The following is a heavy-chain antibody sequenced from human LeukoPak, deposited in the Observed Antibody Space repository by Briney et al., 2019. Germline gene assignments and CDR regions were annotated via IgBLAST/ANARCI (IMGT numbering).Heavy chain of an antibody. V-gene: IGHV3-33*01. J-gene: IGHJ4*02. Sequence: GGSLRLPCAASGFTFSSYGMHWVRQAPGKGLERVAVIWYDGSNKYYADSVKGRFTISRDNSKNTLYLQMNSLRAEDTAVYYCARGDIVVVPAALDYWGQGTLVTVSS. CDR1: GFTFSSYG. CDR3: ARGDIVVVPAALDY. CDR2: IWYDGSNK. D-gene: IGHD2-2*01.